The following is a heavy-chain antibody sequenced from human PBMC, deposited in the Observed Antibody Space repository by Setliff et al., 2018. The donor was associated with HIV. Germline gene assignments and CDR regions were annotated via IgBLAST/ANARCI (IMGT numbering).Heavy chain of an antibody. CDR3: AGDLFPYYHDSSPYYPPGY. D-gene: IGHD3-22*01. CDR1: GFIFSDYY. J-gene: IGHJ4*02. Sequence: PGGSLRLSCAASGFIFSDYYMSWIRQAPGKGLEWVSYINGSESIIYYADSVKGRFTISRDNAKNSLFLQMNSLRAEDTAVYYCAGDLFPYYHDSSPYYPPGYWGQGTLVTVSS. V-gene: IGHV3-11*01. CDR2: INGSESII.